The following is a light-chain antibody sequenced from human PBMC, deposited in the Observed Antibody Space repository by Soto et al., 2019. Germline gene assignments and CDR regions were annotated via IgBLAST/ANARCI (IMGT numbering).Light chain of an antibody. CDR2: VPS. CDR1: QRVGSNS. V-gene: IGKV3-20*01. CDR3: HQYGSSPHT. J-gene: IGKJ5*01. Sequence: EIVLTQSPGTLSLSPGERASLSCRASQRVGSNSLAWFQQKPGQAPRLLISVPSSRATGIPDRFSGSGSGTDFTLTISRLEPEDFAVYYYHQYGSSPHTFGQGTRVEIK.